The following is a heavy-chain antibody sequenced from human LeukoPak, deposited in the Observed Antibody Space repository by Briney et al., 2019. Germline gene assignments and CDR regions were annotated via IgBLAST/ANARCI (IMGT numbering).Heavy chain of an antibody. CDR2: IKSKTDGGTT. CDR3: TTGREGIDYFDY. J-gene: IGHJ4*02. V-gene: IGHV3-15*01. Sequence: GGSLRLSCAASGFTFSNAWMSWVRQAPGKGLEWVGRIKSKTDGGTTDYAAPVKGRFTISRDDSKNTLYLQMNSLKTEDTAVYYCTTGREGIDYFDYWGQGTLVTVSS. CDR1: GFTFSNAW.